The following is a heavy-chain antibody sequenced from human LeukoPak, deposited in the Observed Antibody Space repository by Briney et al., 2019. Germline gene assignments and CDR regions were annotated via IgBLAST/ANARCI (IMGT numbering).Heavy chain of an antibody. V-gene: IGHV3-7*01. Sequence: GGSLRLSCAASGFTFSSYWMSWVRQAPGKGREWVANIKQDGSEKYYVDSVKGRFTISRDNAKNSLYLQMNSLRAEDTAVYYCARSQYYDYVPGDYWGQGTLVTVSS. CDR3: ARSQYYDYVPGDY. CDR2: IKQDGSEK. D-gene: IGHD3-16*01. J-gene: IGHJ4*02. CDR1: GFTFSSYW.